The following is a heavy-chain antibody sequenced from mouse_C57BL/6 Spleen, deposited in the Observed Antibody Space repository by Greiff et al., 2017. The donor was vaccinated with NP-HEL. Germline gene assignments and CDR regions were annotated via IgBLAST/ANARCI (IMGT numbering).Heavy chain of an antibody. CDR2: INPSSGYT. D-gene: IGHD2-1*01. CDR3: ATFYVNYEFWFAY. CDR1: GYTFTSYW. Sequence: VQLQQSGAELAKPGASVKLSCKASGYTFTSYWMHWVKQRPGQGLEWIGYINPSSGYTKYNQKFKDKATLTADKSSSTAYMQLSSLTYEDSAVYYCATFYVNYEFWFAYWGQGTLVTVSA. V-gene: IGHV1-7*01. J-gene: IGHJ3*01.